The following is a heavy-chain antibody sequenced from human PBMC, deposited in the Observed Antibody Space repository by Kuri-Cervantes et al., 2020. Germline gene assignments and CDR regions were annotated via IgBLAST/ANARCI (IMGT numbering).Heavy chain of an antibody. D-gene: IGHD3-10*01. CDR3: ARERITMVRGVTWFDP. Sequence: SQTLSLTCAVYGGSFSGYYWSWIRQPPGKGLEWIGYIYYSGSTNDNPSLKSRVTISVDTSKNQFSLKLSSVTAADTAVYYCARERITMVRGVTWFDPWGQGTLVTVSS. CDR1: GGSFSGYY. V-gene: IGHV4-59*01. CDR2: IYYSGST. J-gene: IGHJ5*02.